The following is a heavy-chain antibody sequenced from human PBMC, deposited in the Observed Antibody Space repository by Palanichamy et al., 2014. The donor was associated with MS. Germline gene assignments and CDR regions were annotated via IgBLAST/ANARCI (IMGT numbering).Heavy chain of an antibody. V-gene: IGHV3-43*01. J-gene: IGHJ5*01. CDR2: ISWDGGRT. CDR3: AKEAGYSSSWFDY. CDR1: GFTFGDYT. Sequence: EVQLVEVWGRSWYSLGGPVRLSCAASGFTFGDYTMHWVRQAPGKGLEWVSLISWDGGRTYYADSVKGRFTISRDNSKNSLYLQMNSLRTEDTALYYCAKEAGYSSSWFDYWGQGTLVTVSS. D-gene: IGHD6-13*01.